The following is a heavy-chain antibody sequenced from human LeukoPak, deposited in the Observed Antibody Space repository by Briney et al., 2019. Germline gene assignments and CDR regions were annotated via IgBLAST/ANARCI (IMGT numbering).Heavy chain of an antibody. CDR3: AKLYCVSSGCYYDH. CDR1: GFTFTSSG. D-gene: IGHD2-2*01. Sequence: GGSLRLSCAASGFTFTSSGISWVRQAPGKGLEWVSAISGSGGSTYYADSVKGRFTISRDNSKNTLSLQMNSLRAEDTALYYCAKLYCVSSGCYYDHWGQGALVTVSS. J-gene: IGHJ4*02. CDR2: ISGSGGST. V-gene: IGHV3-23*01.